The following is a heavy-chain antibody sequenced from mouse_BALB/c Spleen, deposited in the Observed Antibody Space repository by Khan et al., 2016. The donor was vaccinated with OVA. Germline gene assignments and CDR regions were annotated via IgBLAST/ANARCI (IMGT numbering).Heavy chain of an antibody. CDR1: GFTFSSYG. CDR3: ARTARTTN. CDR2: INSNGGST. Sequence: EVELVESGGGLVQPGGSLKLSCAASGFTFSSYGMSWVRQTPDKRLELVATINSNGGSTYYPDSVKGRFAISRDNAKNTLYLQMSSLKSDDTAMYYCARTARTTNWGPGTTLTVSS. J-gene: IGHJ2*01. V-gene: IGHV5-6-3*01. D-gene: IGHD1-2*01.